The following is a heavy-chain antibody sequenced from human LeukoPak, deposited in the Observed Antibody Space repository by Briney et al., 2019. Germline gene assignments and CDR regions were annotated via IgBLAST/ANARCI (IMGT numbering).Heavy chain of an antibody. D-gene: IGHD3-3*02. CDR2: ISYDGSNK. CDR1: GFTFSNAW. V-gene: IGHV3-30-3*01. CDR3: ARPHFWSGYYGFDY. J-gene: IGHJ4*02. Sequence: PGGSLRLSCAASGFTFSNAWMSWVRQAPGKGLEWVAFISYDGSNKYYADSVKGRFTISRDNSKSTLYLQINSLRAEDTAVYYCARPHFWSGYYGFDYWGQGTLVTVSS.